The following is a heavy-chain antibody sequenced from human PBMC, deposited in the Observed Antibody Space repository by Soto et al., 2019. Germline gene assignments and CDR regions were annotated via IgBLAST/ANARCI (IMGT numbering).Heavy chain of an antibody. D-gene: IGHD2-21*02. CDR1: GFTFPKAW. V-gene: IGHV3-15*02. CDR3: TTIEWAVVTANVDH. Sequence: EVQLVESGGALVKPGGSLRLSCAASGFTFPKAWMTWVRQAPGKGLEWIGHIKSRSDGGSTNYAAPVKGRFIISRDDSKNTLDLQMTSLGADDTVVYYCTTIEWAVVTANVDHWGQGTLVTVSS. CDR2: IKSRSDGGST. J-gene: IGHJ4*02.